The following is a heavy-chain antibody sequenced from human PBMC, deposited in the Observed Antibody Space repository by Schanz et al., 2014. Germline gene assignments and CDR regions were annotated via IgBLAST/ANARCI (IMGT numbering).Heavy chain of an antibody. CDR3: ARDHRNPGGNMDV. J-gene: IGHJ6*04. CDR2: INPTGGST. Sequence: QEQLVQSGAEVKKPGASVKVSCKAAGNTFTTYYMHWVRQAPGQGLEWMGIINPTGGSTTYAQKFQGRVTMTSDTSTSTVYMELSSLRSEDTAVYYCARDHRNPGGNMDVWGKGTTVTVSS. CDR1: GNTFTTYY. V-gene: IGHV1-46*01.